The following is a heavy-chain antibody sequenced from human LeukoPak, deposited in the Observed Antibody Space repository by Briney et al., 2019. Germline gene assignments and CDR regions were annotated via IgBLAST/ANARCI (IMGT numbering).Heavy chain of an antibody. CDR1: GFTFSNYA. J-gene: IGHJ6*03. CDR2: ISGSGGST. CDR3: AKGPYDFWSGYRAVYYYYYMDV. Sequence: GGSLRLSCAASGFTFSNYAMTWVRQAPGKGLEWVSAISGSGGSTYYADSVKGRFTISRDNSKNTLYLQMNGLRAEDTAVYYCAKGPYDFWSGYRAVYYYYYMDVWGKGTTVTVSS. D-gene: IGHD3-3*01. V-gene: IGHV3-23*01.